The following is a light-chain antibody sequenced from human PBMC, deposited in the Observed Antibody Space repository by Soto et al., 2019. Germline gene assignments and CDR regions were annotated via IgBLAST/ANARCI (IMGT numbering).Light chain of an antibody. Sequence: QMTQSPSSLSASVGDRVTITCRASQSISSYLNWYQQKPGKAPKLLISAASTLESGVPSRFSGSGSGTEFTLTISSLQPEDFASYYCQQLNGFPLTFGGGTKVAI. V-gene: IGKV1-9*01. CDR3: QQLNGFPLT. J-gene: IGKJ4*01. CDR1: QSISSY. CDR2: AAS.